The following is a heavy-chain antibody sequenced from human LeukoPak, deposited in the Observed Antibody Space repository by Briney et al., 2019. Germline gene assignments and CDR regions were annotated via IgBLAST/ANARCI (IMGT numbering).Heavy chain of an antibody. Sequence: GGSLRLSCAASGFTFDDYAMLWVGQAPGKGLAWVSAISGSGGSTYYADSVKGRFTISRDNSKNTLYLQMNSLRAEDRAVYYCAKESRTVTTGTFDYWGQGTLVTVSS. J-gene: IGHJ4*02. D-gene: IGHD4-17*01. CDR3: AKESRTVTTGTFDY. CDR2: ISGSGGST. CDR1: GFTFDDYA. V-gene: IGHV3-23*01.